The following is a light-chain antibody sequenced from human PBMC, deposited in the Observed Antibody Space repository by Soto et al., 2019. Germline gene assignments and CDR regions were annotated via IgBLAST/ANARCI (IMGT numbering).Light chain of an antibody. CDR2: EVT. J-gene: IGLJ3*02. Sequence: SVLTQPPSASGSPGQSVTISCTGTSSDVGGYNYVPWYQQYPGRAPNLVIYEVTKRPSGVPDRFSGSKSGNTASLTVSGLQAEDEADYYCSSYAASNNFYFVFGGGTKVTVL. V-gene: IGLV2-8*01. CDR3: SSYAASNNFYFV. CDR1: SSDVGGYNY.